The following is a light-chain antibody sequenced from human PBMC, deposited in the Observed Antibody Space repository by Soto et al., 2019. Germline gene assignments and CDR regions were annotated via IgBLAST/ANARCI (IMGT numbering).Light chain of an antibody. J-gene: IGKJ1*01. V-gene: IGKV1-39*01. CDR1: QSISNH. CDR2: AAS. Sequence: IRMTQSPSSLSASVEHRVIITCRASQSISNHLNWYQQKPGKAPKLLIFAASSLQSGVPSRFSGSRSGPDFTLTISSLQPEDFATYYCQQSYSSPPTFGQGTKVDIK. CDR3: QQSYSSPPT.